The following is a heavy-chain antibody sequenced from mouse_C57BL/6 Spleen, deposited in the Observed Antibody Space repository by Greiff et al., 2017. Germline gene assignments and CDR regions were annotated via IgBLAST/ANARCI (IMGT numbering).Heavy chain of an antibody. J-gene: IGHJ4*01. CDR2: IDPSDSYT. CDR1: GYTFTSYW. CDR3: AREEITKAMDY. D-gene: IGHD1-1*01. Sequence: VQLQQPGAELVRPGTSVKLSCKASGYTFTSYWMHWVKQRPGQGLEWIGVIDPSDSYTNYNQKFKGKATLTVDTSSSTAYMQLSSLTSEDSAVYYCAREEITKAMDYWGQGTSVTVSS. V-gene: IGHV1-59*01.